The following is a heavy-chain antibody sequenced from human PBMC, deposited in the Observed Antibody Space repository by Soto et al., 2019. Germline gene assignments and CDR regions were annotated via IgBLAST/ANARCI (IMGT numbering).Heavy chain of an antibody. V-gene: IGHV1-18*01. Sequence: ASVKVSCKASGYMFVTYGINWVRQAPGQGLEWMGWISAYNGNTKYAQNPQGRVTMTTDASTSTAYMEMRSLRSDDTAVYYCARDLDGSGSYYTDYWGPGTLVTVSS. CDR3: ARDLDGSGSYYTDY. CDR2: ISAYNGNT. J-gene: IGHJ4*02. CDR1: GYMFVTYG. D-gene: IGHD3-10*01.